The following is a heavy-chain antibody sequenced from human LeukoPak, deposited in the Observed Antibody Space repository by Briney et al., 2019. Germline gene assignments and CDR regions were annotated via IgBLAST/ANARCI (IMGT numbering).Heavy chain of an antibody. CDR1: GYNFTCYG. Sequence: ASVKVSCKASGYNFTCYGISWVRQAPGQGLEWMGSISAYNGNTNYAQKLQGRVTMTTDTSTSTAYMELRSLRSDDTAVYYCARDILDFVVVVAATQRVDDAFDIWGQGTMVTVSS. D-gene: IGHD2-15*01. V-gene: IGHV1-18*04. CDR3: ARDILDFVVVVAATQRVDDAFDI. CDR2: ISAYNGNT. J-gene: IGHJ3*02.